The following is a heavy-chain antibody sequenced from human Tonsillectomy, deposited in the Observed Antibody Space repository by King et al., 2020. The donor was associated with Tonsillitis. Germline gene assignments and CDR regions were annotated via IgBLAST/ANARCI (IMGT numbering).Heavy chain of an antibody. CDR1: GFTFSDYV. CDR2: SSPDGRIK. CDR3: ARDPLAPAPDYFDY. V-gene: IGHV3-30*03. J-gene: IGHJ4*02. D-gene: IGHD2-2*01. Sequence: VQLVESGGGVVQPGRSLRLSCAASGFTFSDYVLHWVRQAPGKGLEWVAVSSPDGRIKLYGDSVKGRFTISRDNSKNTLYLQMNSLRAEDTAVYYCARDPLAPAPDYFDYWGQGTLVTVSS.